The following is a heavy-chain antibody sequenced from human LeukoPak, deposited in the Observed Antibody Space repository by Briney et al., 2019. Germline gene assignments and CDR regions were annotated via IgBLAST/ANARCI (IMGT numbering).Heavy chain of an antibody. D-gene: IGHD3-3*01. CDR1: GGSISTYY. V-gene: IGHV4-59*01. CDR2: IYYSGST. CDR3: ARRRDFFDY. Sequence: SETLSLTCTVSGGSISTYYWSWIRQPPGKGLEWIGYIYYSGSTKYNPALESRVTISVDTSQNQSSLKLNSVIAADTAVYYCARRRDFFDYWGQGTLVTVSS. J-gene: IGHJ4*02.